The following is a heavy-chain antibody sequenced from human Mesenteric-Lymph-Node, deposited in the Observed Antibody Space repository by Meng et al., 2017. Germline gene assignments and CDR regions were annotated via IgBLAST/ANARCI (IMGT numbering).Heavy chain of an antibody. CDR3: ARDRRGYSYGYDYYGMDV. V-gene: IGHV4-38-2*02. J-gene: IGHJ6*02. D-gene: IGHD5-18*01. Sequence: SETLSLTCAVSGYSISSGYYWGWIRQPPGKGLEWIGSIYHSGSTYYNPSLKSRVTISVDTSKNQFSLKLSSVTAADTAVYYCARDRRGYSYGYDYYGMDVWGQGTTVTVSS. CDR2: IYHSGST. CDR1: GYSISSGYY.